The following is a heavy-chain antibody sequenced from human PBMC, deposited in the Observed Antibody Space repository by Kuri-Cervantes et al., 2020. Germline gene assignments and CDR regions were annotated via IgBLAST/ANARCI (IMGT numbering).Heavy chain of an antibody. CDR3: ARRGSYYYMDI. CDR2: IKQDGSEK. CDR1: GFTFRSYG. J-gene: IGHJ6*03. D-gene: IGHD3-16*01. V-gene: IGHV3-7*03. Sequence: GESLKISCAASGFTFRSYGIHWVRQAPGKGLEWVANIKQDGSEKYYVDSVKGRFTISRDNAKNSLYLQMNSLRAEDTALYYCARRGSYYYMDIWGKGTTVTVSS.